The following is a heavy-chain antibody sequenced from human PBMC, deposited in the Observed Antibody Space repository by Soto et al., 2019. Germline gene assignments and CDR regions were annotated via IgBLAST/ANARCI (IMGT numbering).Heavy chain of an antibody. D-gene: IGHD2-2*01. V-gene: IGHV3-30-3*01. CDR1: GFTFSSYA. CDR2: ISYDANNK. J-gene: IGHJ4*02. Sequence: GGSLRLSCAASGFTFSSYAMHWVRQAPGKGLEWVAVISYDANNKNYADSVKGRFTISRDNSKNTLYLQMNSLRAEDTAVHYCAKDLKQYPYFFDYWGQGTLVTVSS. CDR3: AKDLKQYPYFFDY.